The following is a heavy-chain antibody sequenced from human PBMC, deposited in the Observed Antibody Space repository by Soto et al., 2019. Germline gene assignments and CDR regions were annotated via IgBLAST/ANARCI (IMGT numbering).Heavy chain of an antibody. V-gene: IGHV3-21*01. CDR2: ISSSSSYI. CDR1: GFTFSSYS. D-gene: IGHD3-9*01. Sequence: GGSLRLSCAASGFTFSSYSMNWVRQAPGKGLEWVSSISSSSSYIYYADSVKGRFTISRDNAKNSLYLQMNSLRAEDTAVYYCARVWVDDIWSLHYYYYYMDVWGKGTTVTVSS. CDR3: ARVWVDDIWSLHYYYYYMDV. J-gene: IGHJ6*03.